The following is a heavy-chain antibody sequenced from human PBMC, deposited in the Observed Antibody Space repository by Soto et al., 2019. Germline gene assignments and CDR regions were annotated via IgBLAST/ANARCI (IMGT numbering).Heavy chain of an antibody. CDR2: INPKSGGT. D-gene: IGHD3-22*01. CDR1: ADTFTSYY. J-gene: IGHJ3*02. Sequence: ASVTVSCKAPADTFTSYYIHWVRQAPGQGLEWMGWINPKSGGTKYAEKFQGRVSMTGDTSITTAYLELSSLTSDDTAVYYCATDRVAFDMWGQGTKVTVSS. CDR3: ATDRVAFDM. V-gene: IGHV1-2*02.